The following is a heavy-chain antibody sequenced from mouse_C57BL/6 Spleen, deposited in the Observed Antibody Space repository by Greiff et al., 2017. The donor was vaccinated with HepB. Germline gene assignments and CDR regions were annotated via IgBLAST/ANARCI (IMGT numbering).Heavy chain of an antibody. Sequence: VHLVESGPELVKPGASVKISCKASGYAFSSSWMNWVKQRPGKGLEWIGRIYPGDGDTNYNGKFKGKATLTADKSSSTAYMQLSSLTSEDSAVYFCARLDDYAWFAYWGQGTLVTVSA. J-gene: IGHJ3*01. CDR3: ARLDDYAWFAY. CDR1: GYAFSSSW. D-gene: IGHD2-4*01. CDR2: IYPGDGDT. V-gene: IGHV1-82*01.